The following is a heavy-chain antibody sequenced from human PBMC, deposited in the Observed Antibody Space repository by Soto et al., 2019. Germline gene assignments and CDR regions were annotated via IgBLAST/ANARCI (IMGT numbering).Heavy chain of an antibody. V-gene: IGHV1-46*03. CDR3: ARVKVEGLYYYYMDV. CDR2: INPSGGST. CDR1: GYTFTSYY. D-gene: IGHD2-15*01. J-gene: IGHJ6*03. Sequence: QVQLVQSGAEVKKPGASVKVSCKASGYTFTSYYMHWVRQAPGQGLEWMGIINPSGGSTSYAQKFQGRVTMTRDTSTSTVYMELSSLRSEDTAVYYCARVKVEGLYYYYMDVWGKGTTVTVSS.